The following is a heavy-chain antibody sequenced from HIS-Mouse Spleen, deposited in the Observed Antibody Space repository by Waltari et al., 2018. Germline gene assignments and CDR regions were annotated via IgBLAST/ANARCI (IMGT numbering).Heavy chain of an antibody. CDR3: ARHSGDFDY. Sequence: QVQLQESGPGLVKPSETLSLTCTVSGGSISSYYWSWIRQPPGKGLEWIGYIYYSGSTNYHPSLKSRVTISVDTSKNQFSLKLSSVTAADTAVYYCARHSGDFDYWGQGTLVTVSS. D-gene: IGHD7-27*01. CDR1: GGSISSYY. V-gene: IGHV4-59*08. CDR2: IYYSGST. J-gene: IGHJ4*02.